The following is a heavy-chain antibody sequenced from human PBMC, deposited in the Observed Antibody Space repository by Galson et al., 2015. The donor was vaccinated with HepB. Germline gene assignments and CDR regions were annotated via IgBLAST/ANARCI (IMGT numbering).Heavy chain of an antibody. V-gene: IGHV4-39*01. CDR1: GDSMSSGNYY. Sequence: LSLTCTVSGDSMSSGNYYWGWLRQPPGKGLEWIGSIYYSGSPHYNPSLKSRVPISVDTSKKQFSLKLSTVTAADTALYYCARLVNSGNYRGSFDCWGQGALVTVSS. CDR2: IYYSGSP. CDR3: ARLVNSGNYRGSFDC. D-gene: IGHD3-10*01. J-gene: IGHJ4*02.